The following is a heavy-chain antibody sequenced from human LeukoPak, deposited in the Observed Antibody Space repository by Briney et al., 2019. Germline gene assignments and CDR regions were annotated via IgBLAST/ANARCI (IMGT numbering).Heavy chain of an antibody. CDR2: ISYDGSNE. J-gene: IGHJ4*02. D-gene: IGHD7-27*01. Sequence: PGRSLRLSCAASGFTFSSYGMHWVRQAPGKGLEWVAVISYDGSNEYYADSVKGRFTISRDTSKNTLYLQMNSLRAVDTALYYCARKFLTGRLIDYWGQGTLVTVS. CDR3: ARKFLTGRLIDY. CDR1: GFTFSSYG. V-gene: IGHV3-30*03.